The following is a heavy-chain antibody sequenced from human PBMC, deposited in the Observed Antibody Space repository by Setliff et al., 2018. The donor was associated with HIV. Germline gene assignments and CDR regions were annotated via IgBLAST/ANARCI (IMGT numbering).Heavy chain of an antibody. V-gene: IGHV3-23*01. CDR2: ISVSGSRT. CDR3: ARADYGDFVEY. D-gene: IGHD4-17*01. CDR1: GFTFSTYA. J-gene: IGHJ4*02. Sequence: GGSLRLSCAASGFTFSTYAMSWFRQAPGKGLEWVSSISVSGSRTNHADSVQGRFTISRDNSKNTLYVQMNSLRDEDTAVYYCARADYGDFVEYWGRGTQVTVS.